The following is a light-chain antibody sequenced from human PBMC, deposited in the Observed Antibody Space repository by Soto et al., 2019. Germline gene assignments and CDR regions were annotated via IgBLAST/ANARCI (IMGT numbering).Light chain of an antibody. CDR1: RSNIGAGYD. CDR2: ANS. CDR3: QSYDSSLSVL. V-gene: IGLV1-40*01. Sequence: QSVLTQPTSVSGAPGQRVTISCTGSRSNIGAGYDVHWFQQLPGTAPKLLIYANSNRPSGVPDRFSGSKSGTSASLAITGLQAEDEADYYCQSYDSSLSVLFGGRTKLTVL. J-gene: IGLJ2*01.